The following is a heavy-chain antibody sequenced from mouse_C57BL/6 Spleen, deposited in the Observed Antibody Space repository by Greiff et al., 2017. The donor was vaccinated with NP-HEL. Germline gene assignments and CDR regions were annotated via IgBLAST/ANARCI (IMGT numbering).Heavy chain of an antibody. CDR1: GYTFTDYE. D-gene: IGHD1-1*01. J-gene: IGHJ3*01. CDR2: IDPETGGT. V-gene: IGHV1-15*01. CDR3: TAGYYYGSSFAY. Sequence: VKLVESGAELVRPGASVTLSCKASGYTFTDYEMHWVKQTPVHGLEWIGAIDPETGGTAYNQKFKGKAILTADKSSSTAYMELRSLTSEDSAVYYCTAGYYYGSSFAYWGQGTLVTVSA.